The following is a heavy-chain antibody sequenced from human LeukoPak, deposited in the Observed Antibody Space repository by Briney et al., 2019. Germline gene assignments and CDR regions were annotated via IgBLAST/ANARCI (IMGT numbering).Heavy chain of an antibody. CDR1: GFTFSNFW. Sequence: PGGSLRLSCAASGFTFSNFWMHWVRQAPGKGLEWVSAISGSGYSTYYADSVKGRFTISRDNSKNTLYLQVNSLRAEDTAVYYCAKPPYGNSDYYPFDSWGQGTLVSVSS. CDR3: AKPPYGNSDYYPFDS. D-gene: IGHD3-22*01. CDR2: ISGSGYST. J-gene: IGHJ4*02. V-gene: IGHV3-23*01.